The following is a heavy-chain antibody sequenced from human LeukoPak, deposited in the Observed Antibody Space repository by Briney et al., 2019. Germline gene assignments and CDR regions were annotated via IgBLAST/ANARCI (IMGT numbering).Heavy chain of an antibody. CDR2: ITWNSGGI. J-gene: IGHJ3*02. CDR1: GFTFDDYT. D-gene: IGHD1-1*01. CDR3: ARGNAHAFDI. Sequence: PGGSLRLSCAASGFTFDDYTMHWVRQVPGKGLEWVSAITWNSGGIGYADSVKGRFTISRDNAENTLYLQMNSLRAEDTAVYFCARGNAHAFDIWGQGTMVTVSS. V-gene: IGHV3-9*01.